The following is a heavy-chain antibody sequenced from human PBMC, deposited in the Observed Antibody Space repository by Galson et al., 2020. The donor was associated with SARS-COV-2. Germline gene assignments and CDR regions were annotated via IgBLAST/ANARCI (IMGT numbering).Heavy chain of an antibody. V-gene: IGHV4-30-2*01. J-gene: IGHJ3*02. D-gene: IGHD2-21*02. Sequence: SETLSLTCAVSGGSISSGGYSWSWIRQPPGKGLEWIGYIYHSGSTYYNPSLKSPVTISADRSKNQFSLKLSSVTAADTAVYYCARDEGYGGNSLDAFDIWGQGTMVTVSS. CDR3: ARDEGYGGNSLDAFDI. CDR2: IYHSGST. CDR1: GGSISSGGYS.